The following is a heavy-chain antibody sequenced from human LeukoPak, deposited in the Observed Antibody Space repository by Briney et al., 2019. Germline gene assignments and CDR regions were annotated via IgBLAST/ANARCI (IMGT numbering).Heavy chain of an antibody. CDR2: IYYSGST. CDR1: GGSISSGGYY. CDR3: ARDIAVAGTAGYYYYGMDV. J-gene: IGHJ6*02. Sequence: SETLSLTCTVSGGSISSGGYYWSWIRQHPGKGLELIGYIYYSGSTYYNPSLKSRVTISVDTSKNQFSLKLSSVTAADTAVYYCARDIAVAGTAGYYYYGMDVWGQGTTVTVSS. V-gene: IGHV4-31*03. D-gene: IGHD6-19*01.